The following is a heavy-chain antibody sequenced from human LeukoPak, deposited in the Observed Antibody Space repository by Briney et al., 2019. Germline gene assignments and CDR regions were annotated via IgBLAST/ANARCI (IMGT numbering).Heavy chain of an antibody. CDR3: ARNGPTAAGAFDI. D-gene: IGHD6-13*01. Sequence: SQTLSLTCVISGDSVSSNSAAWNWIRQSPSRGLEWLGRTYYRSKWYNDYAVSVKSRITINPDTSKNQFSLKLRSVTAADTAVYYCARNGPTAAGAFDIWGQGTPVTVSS. J-gene: IGHJ3*02. CDR2: TYYRSKWYN. CDR1: GDSVSSNSAA. V-gene: IGHV6-1*01.